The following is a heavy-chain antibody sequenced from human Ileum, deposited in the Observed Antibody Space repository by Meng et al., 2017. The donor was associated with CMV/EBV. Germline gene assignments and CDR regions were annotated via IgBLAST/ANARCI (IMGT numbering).Heavy chain of an antibody. CDR1: GFTFSDYY. J-gene: IGHJ4*02. CDR3: AKGSYYYGSGGGHYLDY. V-gene: IGHV3-11*04. D-gene: IGHD3-10*01. Sequence: GGSLRLSCAASGFTFSDYYMSWIRQAPGKGLEWVLSISNSGTTTYYADSVKGRFTISRDNAKKLLYLQMNSLRVEDTAVYYCAKGSYYYGSGGGHYLDYWGQGTPVTVSS. CDR2: ISNSGTTT.